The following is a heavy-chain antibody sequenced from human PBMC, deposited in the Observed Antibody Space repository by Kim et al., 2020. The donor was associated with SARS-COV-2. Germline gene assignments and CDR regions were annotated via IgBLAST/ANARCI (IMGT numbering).Heavy chain of an antibody. V-gene: IGHV3-11*06. D-gene: IGHD3-10*01. CDR3: ARDPLWFGELDYYYGMDV. J-gene: IGHJ6*02. Sequence: KGRFTISRDNAKNSLYLQMNSLRAEDTAVYYCARDPLWFGELDYYYGMDVWGQGTTVTVSS.